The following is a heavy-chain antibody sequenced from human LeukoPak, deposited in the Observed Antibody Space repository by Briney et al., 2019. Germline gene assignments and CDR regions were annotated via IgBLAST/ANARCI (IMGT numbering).Heavy chain of an antibody. CDR3: AKGAYYYDSSGYLYYFDY. CDR2: ISGSGGGT. Sequence: GGSLRLSCAASGFTFSSYAMSWVRQAPGKGLEWVSAISGSGGGTYYADSVKGRFTISRDNSKNTLYLQMNSLRAEDTAVYYRAKGAYYYDSSGYLYYFDYWGQGTLVTVSS. CDR1: GFTFSSYA. J-gene: IGHJ4*02. V-gene: IGHV3-23*01. D-gene: IGHD3-22*01.